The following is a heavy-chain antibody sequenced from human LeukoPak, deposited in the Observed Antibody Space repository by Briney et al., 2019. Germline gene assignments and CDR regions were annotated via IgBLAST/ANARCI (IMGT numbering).Heavy chain of an antibody. CDR3: TKDLMTGFSSGWYFGY. J-gene: IGHJ4*02. Sequence: PGRSLRLSCVASGFSFSSHAMHWVRQAPDQGLQWVAVISYDGVNTYYADSVKGRFTISRDNSQNTVYLQMNSLRREDTAVYYCTKDLMTGFSSGWYFGYWGLGTLVTVSS. D-gene: IGHD6-19*01. CDR1: GFSFSSHA. CDR2: ISYDGVNT. V-gene: IGHV3-30-3*01.